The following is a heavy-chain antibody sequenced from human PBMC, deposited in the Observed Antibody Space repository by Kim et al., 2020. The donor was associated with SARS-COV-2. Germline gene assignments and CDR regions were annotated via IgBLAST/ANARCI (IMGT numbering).Heavy chain of an antibody. CDR3: ARDLNYESSGYGY. CDR1: GYTFTDHY. Sequence: ASVKVSCKISGYTFTDHYIHWVRQAPGQGLDWMGVFDPSSSSPTYAQTFQDRVTMTRDTSTSTVYMELTSLNSEDTAVYYCARDLNYESSGYGYWGQGTL. CDR2: FDPSSSSP. V-gene: IGHV1-46*01. J-gene: IGHJ4*02. D-gene: IGHD3-22*01.